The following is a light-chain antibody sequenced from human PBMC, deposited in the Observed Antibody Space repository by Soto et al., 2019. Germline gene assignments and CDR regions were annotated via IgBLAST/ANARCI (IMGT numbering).Light chain of an antibody. V-gene: IGKV4-1*01. CDR1: QSVLYSSNNKNH. Sequence: DIVMTQSPDSLAVSLGERATINCKSSQSVLYSSNNKNHLAWYQQMPGQAPRLLIYHASTRATGIPDRFSGSGSGTDFTLTISRLEPEDFAVYYCQQYGTSPRTFGQGTKVDIK. CDR2: HAS. J-gene: IGKJ1*01. CDR3: QQYGTSPRT.